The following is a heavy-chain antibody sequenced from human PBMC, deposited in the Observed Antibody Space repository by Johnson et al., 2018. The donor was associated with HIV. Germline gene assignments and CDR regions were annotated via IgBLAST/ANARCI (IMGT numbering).Heavy chain of an antibody. J-gene: IGHJ3*02. D-gene: IGHD3-22*01. CDR2: IRYDGSNK. Sequence: QEQLVESGGGVVQPGGSLRLSCAASGFTFSSYGMHWVRQAPGKGLEWVAFIRYDGSNKYYADSVKGRFTISRDNSKNTLYLQMNSLRAEDTAVYYCAKAREYDSTGHGAFDIWGQGTMVTVSS. CDR3: AKAREYDSTGHGAFDI. V-gene: IGHV3-30*02. CDR1: GFTFSSYG.